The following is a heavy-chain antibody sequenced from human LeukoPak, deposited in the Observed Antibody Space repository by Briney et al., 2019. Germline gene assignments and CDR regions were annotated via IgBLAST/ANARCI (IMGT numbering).Heavy chain of an antibody. Sequence: GASVKVSCKASGYTFTNYGISWVRQAPGQGLEWMGWISAYNGNTNYAQKLQGRVTMTTDTSTSTAYMELRSLRSDDTAVYYCARSNYYYDSSGYYYFDYWGQGTLVTVSS. CDR2: ISAYNGNT. J-gene: IGHJ4*02. CDR3: ARSNYYYDSSGYYYFDY. D-gene: IGHD3-22*01. V-gene: IGHV1-18*01. CDR1: GYTFTNYG.